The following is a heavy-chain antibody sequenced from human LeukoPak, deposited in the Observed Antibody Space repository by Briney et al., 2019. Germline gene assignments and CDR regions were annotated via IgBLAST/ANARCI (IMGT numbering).Heavy chain of an antibody. CDR1: GGSISSHY. D-gene: IGHD1-26*01. J-gene: IGHJ4*02. CDR3: ARGALSGSYSYFDY. Sequence: PSETLSLTCTVSGGSISSHYWSWIRQPPGKGLEWIGYIYYSGSTNYNPSLKSRVTISVDTSKNQFSLKLSSVTAADTAVYYCARGALSGSYSYFDYWGQGTLVTVSS. V-gene: IGHV4-59*11. CDR2: IYYSGST.